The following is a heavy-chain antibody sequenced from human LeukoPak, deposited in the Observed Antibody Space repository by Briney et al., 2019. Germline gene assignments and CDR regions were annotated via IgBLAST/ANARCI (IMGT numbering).Heavy chain of an antibody. D-gene: IGHD6-19*01. Sequence: SETLSLTCTVSGGPISSSGYYWGWIRLPPGKGLEWIGTIYSDGSTYYNPSLKTRVTISVDTSKNQFSLKLSSVTDADTAVYYCARTIGSGRKIYFDYWGQGILVTVSS. J-gene: IGHJ4*02. CDR3: ARTIGSGRKIYFDY. V-gene: IGHV4-39*01. CDR1: GGPISSSGYY. CDR2: IYSDGST.